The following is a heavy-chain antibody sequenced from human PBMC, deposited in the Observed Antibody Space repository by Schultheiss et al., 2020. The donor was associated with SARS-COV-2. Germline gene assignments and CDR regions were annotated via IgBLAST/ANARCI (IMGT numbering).Heavy chain of an antibody. J-gene: IGHJ6*02. CDR1: GFTFSNFW. D-gene: IGHD3-16*01. V-gene: IGHV3-74*01. CDR2: INSDGSIT. Sequence: GGSLRLSCAASGFTFSNFWMHWVRQVPGKGLVWLSRINSDGSITSHADSVKGRFTISRDNSKNTLYLQMNSLRAEDTAVYYCARDIGGGFGAALYYYGMDVWGQGTTVTVSS. CDR3: ARDIGGGFGAALYYYGMDV.